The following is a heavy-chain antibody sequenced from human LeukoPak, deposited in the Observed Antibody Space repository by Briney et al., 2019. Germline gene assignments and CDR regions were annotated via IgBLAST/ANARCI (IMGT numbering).Heavy chain of an antibody. CDR1: GFTFSSYA. J-gene: IGHJ4*02. CDR2: ISGSGGST. Sequence: PGGSLRLSCAASGFTFSSYAMSWVRQAPEKGLEWVSAISGSGGSTYYADSVKGRFTISRDNSKNTLYLQMNSLRAEDTAVYYCAKDEDEHIVVVTGFDYWGQGTLVTVSS. D-gene: IGHD2-21*02. CDR3: AKDEDEHIVVVTGFDY. V-gene: IGHV3-23*01.